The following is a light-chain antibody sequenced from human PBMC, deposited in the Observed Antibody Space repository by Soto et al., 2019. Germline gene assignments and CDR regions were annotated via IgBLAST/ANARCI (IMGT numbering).Light chain of an antibody. CDR3: QQSYSSPPT. Sequence: EIVMTQSPATLSVSPGERATLSCRASQSVNIKLAWYQQKPGQAPRLVIYGASTRATGVPDRFSGTGSGPDFTLTISSLQPEDFATYYCQQSYSSPPTFGQGTKVDIK. CDR1: QSVNIK. J-gene: IGKJ1*01. CDR2: GAS. V-gene: IGKV3-15*01.